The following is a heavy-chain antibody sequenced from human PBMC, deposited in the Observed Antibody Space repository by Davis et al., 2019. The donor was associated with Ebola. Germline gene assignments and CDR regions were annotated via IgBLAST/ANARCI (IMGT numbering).Heavy chain of an antibody. V-gene: IGHV3-21*01. Sequence: GESLKISCAASGFTFSSYSMNWVRQAPGKGLEWVSSISSSSSYICYADSVKGRFTISRDNAKNSLYLQMNSLRAEDTAVYYCASGGIAAGDYWGQGTLVTVSS. CDR2: ISSSSSYI. J-gene: IGHJ4*02. D-gene: IGHD6-13*01. CDR1: GFTFSSYS. CDR3: ASGGIAAGDY.